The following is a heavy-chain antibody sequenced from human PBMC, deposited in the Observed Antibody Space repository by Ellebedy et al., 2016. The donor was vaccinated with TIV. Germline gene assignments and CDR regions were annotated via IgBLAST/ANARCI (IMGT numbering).Heavy chain of an antibody. V-gene: IGHV1-2*02. CDR3: ASLSPWMIYGEQTRDY. J-gene: IGHJ4*02. D-gene: IGHD1/OR15-1a*01. Sequence: AASVKVSCKASGYTFTGDFMHWVRLAPGQGLEWMGWINPNTGGTNYAQKFQGRVTMTWDTSISTAYMELSRLRSDDTAVYFCASLSPWMIYGEQTRDYWGQGTLVLVSS. CDR2: INPNTGGT. CDR1: GYTFTGDF.